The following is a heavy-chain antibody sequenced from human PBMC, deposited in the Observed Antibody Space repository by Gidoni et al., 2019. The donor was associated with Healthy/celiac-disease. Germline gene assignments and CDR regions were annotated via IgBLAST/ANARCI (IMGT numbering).Heavy chain of an antibody. J-gene: IGHJ3*02. V-gene: IGHV3-23*01. D-gene: IGHD3-22*01. CDR2: ISGSGGST. Sequence: EVQLLESGGGLVQPGGSLRLSCAASGFTFSSYAMSWVRQAPGKGLEWVSAISGSGGSTYYADSVKGRFTISRDNSKNTLYLQMNSLRAEDTAVYYCAKGNYYDSSGYPPDAFDIWGQGTMVTVSS. CDR1: GFTFSSYA. CDR3: AKGNYYDSSGYPPDAFDI.